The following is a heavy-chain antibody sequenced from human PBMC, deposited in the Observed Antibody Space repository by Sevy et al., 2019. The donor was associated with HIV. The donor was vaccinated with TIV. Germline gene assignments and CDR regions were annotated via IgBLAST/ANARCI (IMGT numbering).Heavy chain of an antibody. J-gene: IGHJ4*02. CDR3: ARVLPYSGSYSVDY. V-gene: IGHV4-34*01. Sequence: SETLSLTCAVYGGSFSGYYWSWIRQPPGKGLEWIGEINHSGSTNYNPSLKSRVTISVDTSKNQFSLKLSSVTAADTAVYYCARVLPYSGSYSVDYWGQGTLLTVSS. CDR2: INHSGST. CDR1: GGSFSGYY. D-gene: IGHD1-26*01.